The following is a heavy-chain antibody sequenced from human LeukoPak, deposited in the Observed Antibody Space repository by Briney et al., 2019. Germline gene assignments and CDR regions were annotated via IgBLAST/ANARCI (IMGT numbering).Heavy chain of an antibody. CDR3: ARGRETRATSWFDP. CDR1: GFTFSDYY. V-gene: IGHV3-11*01. CDR2: ISSSGSTI. J-gene: IGHJ5*02. D-gene: IGHD1-26*01. Sequence: PGGSLRLSWAASGFTFSDYYMSWIRQAPVKGLEWVSYISSSGSTIYYADSGKGRFTISRDNAKNSLYLQMNSLRAEDTAVCYCARGRETRATSWFDPWGQGTLVTVSS.